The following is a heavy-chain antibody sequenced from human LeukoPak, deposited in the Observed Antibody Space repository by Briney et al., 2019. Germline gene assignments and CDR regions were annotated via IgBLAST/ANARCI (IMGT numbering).Heavy chain of an antibody. CDR1: GFTFSSYA. Sequence: GGSLRLSCAASGFTFSSYAMHWVRQAPGKGLEWVAVISYDGSNKYYADSVKGRFTISRDNSKNTLYLQMNSLRAEDTAVYYCASQYYDFWSGYYPFDYWGQGTLVTVSS. D-gene: IGHD3-3*01. CDR2: ISYDGSNK. CDR3: ASQYYDFWSGYYPFDY. J-gene: IGHJ4*02. V-gene: IGHV3-30-3*01.